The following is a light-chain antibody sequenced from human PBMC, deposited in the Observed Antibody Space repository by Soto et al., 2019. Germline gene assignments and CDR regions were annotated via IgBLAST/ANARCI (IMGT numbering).Light chain of an antibody. V-gene: IGKV1-39*01. CDR1: QSISTY. Sequence: DIQMTQSPSSLSASVGDRVTITCRASQSISTYLNWYQQKPGKAPKLLIYTASSLQSGVPSRVRGSGSGTDFTLTISSLQPEDFANYYCQQSYNTPQTVGQGTKVEIK. CDR3: QQSYNTPQT. J-gene: IGKJ1*01. CDR2: TAS.